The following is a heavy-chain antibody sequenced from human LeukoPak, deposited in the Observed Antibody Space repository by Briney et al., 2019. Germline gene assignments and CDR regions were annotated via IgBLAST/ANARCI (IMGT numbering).Heavy chain of an antibody. V-gene: IGHV4-61*05. J-gene: IGHJ4*02. CDR1: GGSISSSSYY. Sequence: SETLSLTCTVSGGSISSSSYYWGWIRQPPGKGLEWIGEIYHSGSTNYNPSLKSRVTISVDKSKNQFSLKLSSVTAADTAIYYCASARWDYWGQGTMVTVSS. CDR3: ASARWDY. CDR2: IYHSGST.